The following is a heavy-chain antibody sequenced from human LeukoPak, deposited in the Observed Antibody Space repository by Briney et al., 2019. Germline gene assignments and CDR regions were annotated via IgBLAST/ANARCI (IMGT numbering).Heavy chain of an antibody. D-gene: IGHD1-7*01. CDR2: IYTSGST. V-gene: IGHV4-4*07. J-gene: IGHJ4*02. CDR3: ARGISGTTGWPIKYYFDF. CDR1: GGSITYYY. Sequence: PSETLSLTCTVSGGSITYYYWNWIRQPAGKALEWIGRIYTSGSTDYQPSLKSRVTMSLDTSKNQPSLELSSVTAADTAVYYCARGISGTTGWPIKYYFDFWGQGTPVTVSS.